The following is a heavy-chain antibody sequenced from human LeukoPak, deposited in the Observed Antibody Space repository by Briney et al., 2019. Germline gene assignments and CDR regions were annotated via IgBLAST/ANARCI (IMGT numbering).Heavy chain of an antibody. CDR1: GFTFSSYS. CDR2: ISSSSSII. CDR3: ARLHRGDDAFDI. Sequence: GGSLRLSCAASGFTFSSYSMNWVRQAPGKGLEWVSYISSSSSIIDYADSVKGRFTISRDNAKNSLYLQMNSLRAEDTAVYYCARLHRGDDAFDIWGQGTMVTVSS. J-gene: IGHJ3*02. D-gene: IGHD3-10*01. V-gene: IGHV3-48*01.